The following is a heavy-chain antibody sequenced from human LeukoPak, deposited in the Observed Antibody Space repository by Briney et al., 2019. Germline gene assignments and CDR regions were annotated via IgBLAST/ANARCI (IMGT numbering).Heavy chain of an antibody. Sequence: GGSLRLSCAASGFTFSSYWMSWVREAPGKGLEWVANIKQDGSEKYYVDSVKGRFTISRDNAKNSLYLQMNSLRAEDTAVYYCARDAHYYDSSGYYIRMVSAFDIWGQGTMVTVSS. J-gene: IGHJ3*02. CDR3: ARDAHYYDSSGYYIRMVSAFDI. CDR1: GFTFSSYW. V-gene: IGHV3-7*01. CDR2: IKQDGSEK. D-gene: IGHD3-22*01.